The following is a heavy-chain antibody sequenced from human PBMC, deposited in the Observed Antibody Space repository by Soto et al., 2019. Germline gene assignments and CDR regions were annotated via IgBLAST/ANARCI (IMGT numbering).Heavy chain of an antibody. Sequence: SETLSLTCTVSGGSISSYYWSWIRQPPGKGLEWIGYIYYSGSTNYNPSLKSRVTISVDTSKNQFSLKLSSVTAADTAVYYCARVIVVVPAAMAFDPWGQGTLVTVSS. J-gene: IGHJ5*02. D-gene: IGHD2-2*01. CDR1: GGSISSYY. V-gene: IGHV4-59*01. CDR2: IYYSGST. CDR3: ARVIVVVPAAMAFDP.